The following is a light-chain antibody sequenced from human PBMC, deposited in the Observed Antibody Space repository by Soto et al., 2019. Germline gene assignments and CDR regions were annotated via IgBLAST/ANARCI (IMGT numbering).Light chain of an antibody. CDR1: QSVSSSY. CDR2: GAS. CDR3: QQYGTSPPST. Sequence: EIVLTQSPGTLSLSPGERATLSCRASQSVSSSYLAWYQQKPGQAPRLLINGASSRATGIPDRLSGSGSGTDFTLTISRLEPEDFAVYYCQQYGTSPPSTFGQGTRLEIK. J-gene: IGKJ5*01. V-gene: IGKV3-20*01.